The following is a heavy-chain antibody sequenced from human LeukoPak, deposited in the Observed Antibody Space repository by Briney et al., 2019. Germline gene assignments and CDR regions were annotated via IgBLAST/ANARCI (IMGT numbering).Heavy chain of an antibody. CDR3: ARGQWLGNY. J-gene: IGHJ4*02. D-gene: IGHD6-19*01. CDR1: GFTFSNYR. Sequence: GGSLRLSCVASGFTFSNYRMSWVRQAPGKGLEWVANIKQDGSEKYYVDSVRGRFTISRDNAKNSLYLQMNSLRVEDTAVYYCARGQWLGNYWGQGTLVTVSS. CDR2: IKQDGSEK. V-gene: IGHV3-7*01.